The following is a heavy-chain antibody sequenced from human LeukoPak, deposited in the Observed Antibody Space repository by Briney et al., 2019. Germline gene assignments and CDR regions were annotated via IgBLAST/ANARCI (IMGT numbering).Heavy chain of an antibody. CDR1: GFTFSSYA. CDR3: AKDSPVGCSGCSCPFDY. CDR2: ISGSGGST. V-gene: IGHV3-23*01. J-gene: IGHJ4*02. Sequence: GGSLRLSCAASGFTFSSYAMSWVRQAPGKGLEWVSAISGSGGSTYYADSVKGRFTISRDNSKNRLYMQMNRLRAEDTAVYYCAKDSPVGCSGCSCPFDYWGQGTLVTVSS. D-gene: IGHD2-15*01.